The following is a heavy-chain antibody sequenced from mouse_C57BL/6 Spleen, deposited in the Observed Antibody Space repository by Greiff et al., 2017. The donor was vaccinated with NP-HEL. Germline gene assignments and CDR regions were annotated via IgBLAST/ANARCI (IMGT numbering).Heavy chain of an antibody. CDR3: ARRDYYGRPYFDY. J-gene: IGHJ2*01. CDR2: IDPSDSYT. CDR1: GYTFTSYW. V-gene: IGHV1-50*01. D-gene: IGHD1-1*01. Sequence: VQLQQPGAELVKPGASVKLSCKASGYTFTSYWMQWVKQRPGQGLEWIGEIDPSDSYTNYNQKFKGKATLTVDTSSSTAYMQLSSLTSEDSAVYYCARRDYYGRPYFDYWGQGTTLTVSS.